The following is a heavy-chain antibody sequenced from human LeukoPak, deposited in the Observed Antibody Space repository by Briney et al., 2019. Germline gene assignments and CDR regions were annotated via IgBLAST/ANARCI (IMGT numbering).Heavy chain of an antibody. D-gene: IGHD6-19*01. Sequence: PGGSLRLSCAASGFTFSSYSMNWVRQAPGKGLEWVSSISSSSSNIYYADSVKGRFTISRDNAKNSLYLQMNSLRAEDTAVYYCARGGEVAGRDYYYYGMDVWGQGTTVTVSS. J-gene: IGHJ6*02. V-gene: IGHV3-21*01. CDR2: ISSSSSNI. CDR3: ARGGEVAGRDYYYYGMDV. CDR1: GFTFSSYS.